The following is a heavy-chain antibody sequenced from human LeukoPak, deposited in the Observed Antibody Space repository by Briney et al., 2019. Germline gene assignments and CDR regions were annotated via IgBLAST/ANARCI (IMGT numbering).Heavy chain of an antibody. J-gene: IGHJ1*01. CDR3: ARGVTGGWYGDFQH. CDR1: GGSINTYF. D-gene: IGHD6-19*01. Sequence: SETLSLTCTVSGGSINTYFWSWIRQPPGKGLEWIGYIYYSGSTNYNPSLKSRVTISVDTSKNQFSLKLSSVTAADTAVYYCARGVTGGWYGDFQHWGQGTLVSVSS. V-gene: IGHV4-59*01. CDR2: IYYSGST.